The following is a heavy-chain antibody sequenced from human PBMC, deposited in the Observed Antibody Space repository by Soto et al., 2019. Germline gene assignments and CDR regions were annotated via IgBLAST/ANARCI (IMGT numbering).Heavy chain of an antibody. CDR2: IDPDGSQK. Sequence: EVQLVDSGGDLVQPGGSLRLSCAASGFTFSTYWMSWVRQAPGKGLEWVANIDPDGSQKYYVDSVKGRFTISRDNGKNSLYLQMNSLRAEDTAVYYCARDMGPSGAYGYWGQGTLVTVSS. CDR3: ARDMGPSGAYGY. V-gene: IGHV3-7*03. J-gene: IGHJ4*02. D-gene: IGHD1-26*01. CDR1: GFTFSTYW.